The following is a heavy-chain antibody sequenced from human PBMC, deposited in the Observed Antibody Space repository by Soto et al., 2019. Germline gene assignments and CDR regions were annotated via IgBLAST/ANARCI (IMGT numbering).Heavy chain of an antibody. CDR3: AKDKWGMATIKVEVH. D-gene: IGHD5-12*01. CDR1: GFTFRTYA. V-gene: IGHV3-23*01. J-gene: IGHJ4*02. CDR2: ISGSGTST. Sequence: EVQLLESGGGVVQPGGSLRLSCAASGFTFRTYAMSWVRQAPGKGLEWVSGISGSGTSTYYADSVKGRFTISRDTSKNTLYLQMDSLRAEDTAGYFCAKDKWGMATIKVEVHWGQGTLVTVSS.